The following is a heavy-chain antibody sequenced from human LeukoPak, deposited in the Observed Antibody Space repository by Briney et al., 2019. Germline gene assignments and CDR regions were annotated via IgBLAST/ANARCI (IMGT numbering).Heavy chain of an antibody. V-gene: IGHV3-48*01. CDR1: GFTFSSYS. CDR2: ISSSSSTI. J-gene: IGHJ5*02. Sequence: GGSLRLSCAASGFTFSSYSMNWVRQASGKGLEWVSYISSSSSTIYYADSVKGRFTISRDNAKNSLYLQMNSLRAEDTAVYYCARDRASYYDSWSGYYGNNWFDPWGQGTLVTVSS. D-gene: IGHD3-3*01. CDR3: ARDRASYYDSWSGYYGNNWFDP.